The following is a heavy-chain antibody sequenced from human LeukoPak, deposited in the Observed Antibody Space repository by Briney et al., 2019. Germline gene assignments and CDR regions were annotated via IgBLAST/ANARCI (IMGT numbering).Heavy chain of an antibody. V-gene: IGHV3-23*01. Sequence: PGGSLRLSCAASGFTFSSYGMSWVRQAPGKGLEWVSAISGSGGSTYYADSVKGRFTISRDNSKNSLYLQMNSLGAEDTAVYYCARDGVYRSSAPDYWGQGTLVTVSS. CDR1: GFTFSSYG. J-gene: IGHJ4*02. CDR2: ISGSGGST. CDR3: ARDGVYRSSAPDY. D-gene: IGHD2-8*01.